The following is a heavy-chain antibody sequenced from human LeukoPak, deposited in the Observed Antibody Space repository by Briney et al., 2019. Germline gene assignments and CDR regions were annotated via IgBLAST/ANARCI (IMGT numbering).Heavy chain of an antibody. Sequence: VASVKVSCMESGGTFSSYALCWGRPAPGQGVEWMRGIIPIFGTANYAQKFQGRVTITADESTSTAYMELSSLRSEDTAVYYCADGEGITGTEGRWGQGTIVTVSS. CDR2: IIPIFGTA. J-gene: IGHJ3*01. CDR1: GGTFSSYA. CDR3: ADGEGITGTEGR. D-gene: IGHD1/OR15-1a*01. V-gene: IGHV1-69*13.